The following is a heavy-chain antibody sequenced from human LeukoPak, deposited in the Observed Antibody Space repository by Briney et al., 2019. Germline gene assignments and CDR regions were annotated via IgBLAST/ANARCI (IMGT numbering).Heavy chain of an antibody. CDR1: GFTFSYHW. Sequence: GGSLRLSRAASGFTFSYHWMTWVRQAPGKGLEWVSAISGSGGSTYYADSVKGRFTISRDNSKNTLYLQMNSLRAEDTAVYYCAKDLYYDSSVITYWGQGTLVTVSS. J-gene: IGHJ4*02. D-gene: IGHD3-22*01. V-gene: IGHV3-23*01. CDR3: AKDLYYDSSVITY. CDR2: ISGSGGST.